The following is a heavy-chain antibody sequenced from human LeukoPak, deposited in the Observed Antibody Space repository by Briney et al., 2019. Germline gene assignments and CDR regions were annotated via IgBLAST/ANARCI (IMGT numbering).Heavy chain of an antibody. D-gene: IGHD3-3*01. Sequence: GGSLSLSCAASGFTFSDHYLDWVRQAPGKGLEWVGRSRNKAYSYTTEYAASVRGRFTISRDDLKNSVYLQMNSLKTEDTAMYYCVRGFWDNGSIYSGDHSGYYRGQGTPVAVSS. J-gene: IGHJ4*02. CDR2: SRNKAYSYTT. CDR3: VRGFWDNGSIYSGDHSGYY. V-gene: IGHV3-72*01. CDR1: GFTFSDHY.